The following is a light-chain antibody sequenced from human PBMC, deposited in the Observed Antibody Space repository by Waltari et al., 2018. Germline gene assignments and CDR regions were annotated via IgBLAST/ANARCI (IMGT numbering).Light chain of an antibody. CDR1: KDVSYY. Sequence: IQMTPSPSSVSASVGDRVTITCRASKDVSYYLAWYQQKPGKAPTLLIHAASKLESGVPSRFRGRGSGTDFTLTISSLQPEDFATYYCQQAHSFPLTFGQGTRLEIK. J-gene: IGKJ5*01. CDR3: QQAHSFPLT. CDR2: AAS. V-gene: IGKV1D-12*01.